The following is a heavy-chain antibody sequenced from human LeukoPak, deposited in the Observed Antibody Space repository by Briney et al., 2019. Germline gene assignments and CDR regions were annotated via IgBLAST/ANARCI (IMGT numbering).Heavy chain of an antibody. CDR1: GGTFSTYS. CDR3: AKEKSGSGWCKGYFDY. Sequence: VASVKVSCKASGGTFSTYSISWVRQAPGQGLEWMGEITPISGTANYAQKFQGRVTIMANESTSTAYMELSSLRSEDTAVYYCAKEKSGSGWCKGYFDYWGQGTLVTVSS. CDR2: ITPISGTA. V-gene: IGHV1-69*13. J-gene: IGHJ4*02. D-gene: IGHD6-19*01.